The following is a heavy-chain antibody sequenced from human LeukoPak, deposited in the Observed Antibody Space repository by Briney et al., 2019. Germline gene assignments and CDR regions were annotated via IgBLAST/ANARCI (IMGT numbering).Heavy chain of an antibody. V-gene: IGHV3-33*06. CDR1: GFTISSYG. Sequence: GGSLRLSCAASGFTISSYGMHWVRQAPGKGLEWVAVIWYDGSNKYYADSVKGRFTISRDNSKNTLYLQMNGLRVEDTAVYYCANATDYFDPRRSFDFWGQGTMLTVSS. D-gene: IGHD3-22*01. J-gene: IGHJ4*02. CDR3: ANATDYFDPRRSFDF. CDR2: IWYDGSNK.